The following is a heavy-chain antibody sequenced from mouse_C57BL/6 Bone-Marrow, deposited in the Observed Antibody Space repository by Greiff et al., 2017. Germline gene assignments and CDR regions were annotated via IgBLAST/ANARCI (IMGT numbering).Heavy chain of an antibody. Sequence: EVKLVESGGGLVKPGGSLKLSCAASGFTFSSYAMSWVRQTPEKRLEWVATISDGGSYTYYPDNVKGRFTISRDNAKNNLYLQMSHLKSEDTAMYYCARSYYYGSRGFAYWGQGTLVTVSA. D-gene: IGHD1-1*01. J-gene: IGHJ3*01. CDR2: ISDGGSYT. CDR3: ARSYYYGSRGFAY. V-gene: IGHV5-4*03. CDR1: GFTFSSYA.